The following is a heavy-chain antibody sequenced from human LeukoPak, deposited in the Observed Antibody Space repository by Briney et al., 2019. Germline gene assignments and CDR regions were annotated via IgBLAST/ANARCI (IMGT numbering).Heavy chain of an antibody. J-gene: IGHJ3*02. CDR1: GYTFTAYY. D-gene: IGHD3-10*01. V-gene: IGHV1-2*02. Sequence: VSVTVSCKASGYTFTAYYMHWVRQAPGQGLEWMGWINPNSGGTKYAQNFQGRVTMTRDTSISTAYMELSSLRSDDTAVYYCARDRGGDAFDIWGQGTMVTVSS. CDR2: INPNSGGT. CDR3: ARDRGGDAFDI.